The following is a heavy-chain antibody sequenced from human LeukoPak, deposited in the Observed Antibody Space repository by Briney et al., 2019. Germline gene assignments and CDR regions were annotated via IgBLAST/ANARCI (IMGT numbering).Heavy chain of an antibody. J-gene: IGHJ4*02. V-gene: IGHV3-30*03. CDR2: ISNDANNK. Sequence: GRSLRLSCVASEFTFSNYDMHWVRQAPGKGLEWVAVISNDANNKQYTDSVRGRFTISRDNSKNTLYLQMSSLRAEDTAVYYCARGFYVSGNYYFDHWGQGTLVTVSS. D-gene: IGHD1-26*01. CDR1: EFTFSNYD. CDR3: ARGFYVSGNYYFDH.